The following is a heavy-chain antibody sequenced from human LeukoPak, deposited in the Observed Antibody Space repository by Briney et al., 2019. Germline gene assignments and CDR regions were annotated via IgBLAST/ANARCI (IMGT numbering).Heavy chain of an antibody. V-gene: IGHV4-59*01. CDR2: IDHTGIT. CDR3: ARESGYCSGGSCYSTHDAFDI. J-gene: IGHJ3*02. CDR1: DDSITIYY. Sequence: SETLSLTCTVSDDSITIYYWSWIRQPPGKGLEWIGYIDHTGITNYNPSLNSRVTISRDTSKNHFSLELSSATAADTAVYYCARESGYCSGGSCYSTHDAFDIWGQGTMVTVSS. D-gene: IGHD2-15*01.